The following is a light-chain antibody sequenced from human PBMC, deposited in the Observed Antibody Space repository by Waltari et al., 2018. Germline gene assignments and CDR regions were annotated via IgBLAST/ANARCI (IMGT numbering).Light chain of an antibody. CDR3: QHYLRLPVT. CDR2: GAS. CDR1: ESVSRA. V-gene: IGKV3-20*01. J-gene: IGKJ1*01. Sequence: EIALTQSPGTLSLSVGERATVSCRASESVSRALAWYQQKPGQAPRLLIYGASTRATGIPDRFSGSGSGTDFSLTIRRLEPDDFAVYYCQHYLRLPVTFGQGTTVEI.